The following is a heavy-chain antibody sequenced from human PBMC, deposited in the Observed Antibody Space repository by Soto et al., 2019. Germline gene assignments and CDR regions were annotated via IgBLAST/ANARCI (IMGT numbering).Heavy chain of an antibody. CDR3: ARAYPAYYDSSGYIDGDAFDI. CDR2: ISYDGSNK. D-gene: IGHD3-22*01. J-gene: IGHJ3*02. V-gene: IGHV3-30-3*01. CDR1: GFTFSSYA. Sequence: QVQLVESGGGVVQPGRSLRLSCAASGFTFSSYAMHWVRQAPGKGLEWVAVISYDGSNKYYADSVKGRFTISRDNSKNTLYLQMNSLRAEDTAGYYCARAYPAYYDSSGYIDGDAFDIWGQGTMVTVSS.